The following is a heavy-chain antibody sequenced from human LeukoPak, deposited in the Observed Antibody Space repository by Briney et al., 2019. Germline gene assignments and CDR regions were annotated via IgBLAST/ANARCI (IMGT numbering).Heavy chain of an antibody. V-gene: IGHV3-74*01. Sequence: GGSLRLSCAASGFTFSSYWIHWVRHVPGKSLVWVSRIKDGVTTTDYADSVKGRFTISRDDAKNTLYLQMNSLRAEDTAVYYCTTIRPGYWGQGTLVTVSP. CDR1: GFTFSSYW. CDR2: IKDGVTTT. CDR3: TTIRPGY. J-gene: IGHJ4*02. D-gene: IGHD5-12*01.